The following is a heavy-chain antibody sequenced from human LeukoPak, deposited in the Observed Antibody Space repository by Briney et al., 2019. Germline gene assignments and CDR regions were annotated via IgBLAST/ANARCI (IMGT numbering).Heavy chain of an antibody. V-gene: IGHV1-2*02. CDR1: GYTYTGYY. Sequence: ASVKVSGKASGYTYTGYYMHWVRQAPGQGLEWMGWINPNSGGTNYAQKFQGRVTMTRDTSISTAYMELSRLRSDDTAVYYCARDNTVVVAATSYYYYYMDVWGKGTTVTVSS. CDR2: INPNSGGT. J-gene: IGHJ6*03. CDR3: ARDNTVVVAATSYYYYYMDV. D-gene: IGHD2-15*01.